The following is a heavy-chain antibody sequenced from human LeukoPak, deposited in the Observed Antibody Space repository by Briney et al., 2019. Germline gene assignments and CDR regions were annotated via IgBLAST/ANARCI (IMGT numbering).Heavy chain of an antibody. D-gene: IGHD3-22*01. J-gene: IGHJ3*02. Sequence: ASVKVSCKASGYTFTSYYMHWVRQAPGQGLDWMGIINPSGGSTSYAQKFQGRVTMTRDTSISTAYMELSRLRSDDTAVYYCARVKADYYGSSGYYPDAFDIWGQGTMVTVSS. CDR2: INPSGGST. V-gene: IGHV1-46*01. CDR1: GYTFTSYY. CDR3: ARVKADYYGSSGYYPDAFDI.